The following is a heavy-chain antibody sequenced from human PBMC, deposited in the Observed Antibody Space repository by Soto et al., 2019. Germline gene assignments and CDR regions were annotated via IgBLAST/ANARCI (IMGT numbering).Heavy chain of an antibody. V-gene: IGHV1-3*01. J-gene: IGHJ4*02. Sequence: QVQLVQSGAEVKKPGASVKVSCKASGYTFINFEMHWVRQAPGQRLEWMGWLNAGNGDTEYSPKFQDRITITRDTSASAAYMELSRLRSDDTAVYYCTRDKGLSSEYWGQGTLVTVSS. CDR3: TRDKGLSSEY. CDR2: LNAGNGDT. CDR1: GYTFINFE.